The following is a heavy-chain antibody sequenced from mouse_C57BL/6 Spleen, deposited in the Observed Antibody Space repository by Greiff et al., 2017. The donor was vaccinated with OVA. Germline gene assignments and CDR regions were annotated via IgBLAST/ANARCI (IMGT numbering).Heavy chain of an antibody. Sequence: EVQLQQSGAELVKPGASVKLSCTASGFTITDYYMHWVKQRTEQGLEWIGRIDPEDGETKYAPKFQGQATLTAATSSNTAYLQLSSLTSEDTDVYYGAREGTTVVAAEAWFAYWGQGTLVTGSA. CDR2: IDPEDGET. D-gene: IGHD1-1*01. CDR1: GFTITDYY. CDR3: AREGTTVVAAEAWFAY. J-gene: IGHJ3*01. V-gene: IGHV14-2*01.